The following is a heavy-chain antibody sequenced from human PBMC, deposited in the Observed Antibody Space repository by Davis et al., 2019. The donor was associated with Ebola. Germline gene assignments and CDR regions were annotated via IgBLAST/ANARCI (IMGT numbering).Heavy chain of an antibody. CDR3: ARRRGSYPDWYLDL. CDR1: GGPITSDF. J-gene: IGHJ2*01. CDR2: ISPTVTV. D-gene: IGHD3-10*01. Sequence: GSLRLSCNVSGGPITSDFWSWVRQPPGKGLEWMGYISPTVTVYRNPSLNSRLTLSSDTSKNQLSVQLASLTAADTAVYFCARRRGSYPDWYLDLWGRGTLVTVSS. V-gene: IGHV4-4*08.